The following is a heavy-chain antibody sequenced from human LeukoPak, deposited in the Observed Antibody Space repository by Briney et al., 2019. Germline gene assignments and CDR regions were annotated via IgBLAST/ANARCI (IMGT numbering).Heavy chain of an antibody. Sequence: VASVNVSFMASGYTFTGYYMHWVRQAPGQGLEWMGWINPNSGGTNYAQKFQGRVTMTRDTSISTAYMELSRLRSDDTAVYYCATAPAGWLVPFDYWGQGTLVTVSS. V-gene: IGHV1-2*02. CDR3: ATAPAGWLVPFDY. CDR2: INPNSGGT. D-gene: IGHD6-19*01. CDR1: GYTFTGYY. J-gene: IGHJ4*02.